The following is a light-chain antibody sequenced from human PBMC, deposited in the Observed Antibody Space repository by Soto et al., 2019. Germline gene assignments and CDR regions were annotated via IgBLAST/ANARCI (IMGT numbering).Light chain of an antibody. Sequence: HSVLTQPASVSGSPGQSITISCTGTSSDVGGYNYVSWYQQHPGKAPKLMIYDVNHRPSGVSNRFSGSKSGNTASLTISGLQAEDEADYYCSAYTGSRTYVVFGGGTTLTVL. CDR2: DVN. V-gene: IGLV2-14*01. CDR1: SSDVGGYNY. J-gene: IGLJ2*01. CDR3: SAYTGSRTYVV.